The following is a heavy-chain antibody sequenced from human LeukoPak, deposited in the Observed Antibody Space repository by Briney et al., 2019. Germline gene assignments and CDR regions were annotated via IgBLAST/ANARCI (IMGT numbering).Heavy chain of an antibody. V-gene: IGHV3-7*01. CDR3: AKARDGYKGGGDY. CDR1: GFTFSSYW. Sequence: GGSLRLSCAASGFTFSSYWMSWVRQAPGKGLEWVANIKQDGSEKYYVDSVKGRFTISRDNAKNSLYLQMNSLRAEDTAVYYCAKARDGYKGGGDYWGQGTLVTVSS. CDR2: IKQDGSEK. D-gene: IGHD5-24*01. J-gene: IGHJ4*02.